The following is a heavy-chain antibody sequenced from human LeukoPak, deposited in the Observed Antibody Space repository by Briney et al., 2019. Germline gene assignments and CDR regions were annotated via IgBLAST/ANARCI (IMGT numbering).Heavy chain of an antibody. V-gene: IGHV4-31*03. CDR2: IYYSGST. J-gene: IGHJ4*02. CDR3: ARGYGSGSYPFDY. D-gene: IGHD3-10*01. Sequence: SETLSLTCTVSGGSISSGGYYWSWIRQHSGKGLEWIGYIYYSGSTYYNPSLKSRVTISVDTSKNQFSLKLSSVTAADTAVYYCARGYGSGSYPFDYWGQGTLVTVSS. CDR1: GGSISSGGYY.